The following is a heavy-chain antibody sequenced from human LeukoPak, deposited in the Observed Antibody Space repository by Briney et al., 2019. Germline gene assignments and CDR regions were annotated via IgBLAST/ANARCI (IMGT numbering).Heavy chain of an antibody. J-gene: IGHJ3*02. D-gene: IGHD6-13*01. V-gene: IGHV3-7*01. CDR1: GFTFSSYW. CDR3: ARRIVAGGIPVDDAFDI. CDR2: IKQDGSEK. Sequence: PGGSLRLSCAASGFTFSSYWMSWVRQAPGKGLEWVANIKQDGSEKYYVDSVKGRFTISRDNAKNSLYLQMDSLRAEDTAVYYCARRIVAGGIPVDDAFDIWGQGTMVTVSS.